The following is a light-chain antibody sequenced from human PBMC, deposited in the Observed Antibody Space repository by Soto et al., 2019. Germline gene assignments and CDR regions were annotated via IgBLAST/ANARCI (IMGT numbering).Light chain of an antibody. Sequence: DIHMTQSPSTLSASVLDRFTVTCRASQTIFSWLAWFQQKPGKAPKLLIYDGSTLESGAPSRFTGSGSGTEFTLTISSLQPDDFATYICQQYKSDFPTFGQGTKVDIK. V-gene: IGKV1-5*01. J-gene: IGKJ1*01. CDR2: DGS. CDR3: QQYKSDFPT. CDR1: QTIFSW.